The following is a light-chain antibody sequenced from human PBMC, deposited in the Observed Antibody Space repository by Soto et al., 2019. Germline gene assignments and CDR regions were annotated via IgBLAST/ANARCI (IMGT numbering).Light chain of an antibody. V-gene: IGKV1-12*01. J-gene: IGKJ4*01. CDR2: AAS. CDR3: QQANRFPLT. CDR1: EGVSSS. Sequence: DIQMTQSPSSVSASVGDRVTITCRASEGVSSSIAWYQQKPGTAPKLLIYAASHLQSGVPSRFSGRGSATDFTLTISSVQPEDFATYYCQQANRFPLTFGGGTKVEI.